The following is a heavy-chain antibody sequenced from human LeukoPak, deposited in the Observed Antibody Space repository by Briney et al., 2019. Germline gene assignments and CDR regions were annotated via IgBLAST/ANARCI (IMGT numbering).Heavy chain of an antibody. CDR3: AREGVGATTGDWFDP. J-gene: IGHJ5*02. V-gene: IGHV4-61*02. CDR2: IYTSGST. D-gene: IGHD1-26*01. Sequence: SQTLSLTCTVSGGSISSGSYYWSWIRRPAGKGLEWIGRIYTSGSTNYNPSLKSRVTISVDTSKNQFSLKLSSVTAADTAVYYCAREGVGATTGDWFDPWGQGTLVTVSS. CDR1: GGSISSGSYY.